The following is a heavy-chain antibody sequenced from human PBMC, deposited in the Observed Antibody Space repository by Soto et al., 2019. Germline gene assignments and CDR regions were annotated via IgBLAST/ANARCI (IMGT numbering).Heavy chain of an antibody. CDR3: AKDGPDSSGYYCLDY. CDR1: GFTFSSYG. D-gene: IGHD3-22*01. J-gene: IGHJ4*02. V-gene: IGHV3-30*18. CDR2: ISYDGSNK. Sequence: GGSLRLSCAASGFTFSSYGMHWVRQAPGKGLEWVAVISYDGSNKYYADSVKGRFTISRDNSKNTLYLQMNSLRAEDTAVYYCAKDGPDSSGYYCLDYWGQGTLVTVSS.